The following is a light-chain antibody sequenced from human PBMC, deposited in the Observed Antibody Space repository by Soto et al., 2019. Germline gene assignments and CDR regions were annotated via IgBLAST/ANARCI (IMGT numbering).Light chain of an antibody. J-gene: IGKJ1*01. Sequence: EIVFTHSPCTLSLSPVERATLSFMASQTVSTNYLAWYQQKPGQAPRLLIYGASKRATGIPDRFSGSGSGTDFTLTISRLEPEDFAVYCCQQYGSSPRTFGQGTKVDIK. CDR2: GAS. V-gene: IGKV3-20*01. CDR1: QTVSTNY. CDR3: QQYGSSPRT.